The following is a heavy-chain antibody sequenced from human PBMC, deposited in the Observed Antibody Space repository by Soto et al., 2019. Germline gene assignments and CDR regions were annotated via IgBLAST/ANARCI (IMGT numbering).Heavy chain of an antibody. V-gene: IGHV1-3*01. CDR2: INPGNGNT. J-gene: IGHJ4*02. Sequence: ASVKVSCKASGYTFTSYGINWVRQAPGRGLEWMGWINPGNGNTKYSQQFQGRVIIDRDTSASTAYMELSSLRSEDTAVYNCARGGYFDSSNYLVYWGLGTLVTVSS. CDR3: ARGGYFDSSNYLVY. D-gene: IGHD3-22*01. CDR1: GYTFTSYG.